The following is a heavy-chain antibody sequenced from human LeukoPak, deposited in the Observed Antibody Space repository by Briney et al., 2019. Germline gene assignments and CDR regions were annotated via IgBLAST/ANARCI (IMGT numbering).Heavy chain of an antibody. CDR2: LYPDASAT. V-gene: IGHV5-51*01. Sequence: GESLKISCKGSGYTFNNYWIGWVRQMPGKGLEWMGFLYPDASATTYNPSFQGRVTISVDRSVTSAYLQWSSLKASDTAMYYCARHEGDIVATDWGQGTLVTVSS. CDR3: ARHEGDIVATD. D-gene: IGHD5-12*01. J-gene: IGHJ4*02. CDR1: GYTFNNYW.